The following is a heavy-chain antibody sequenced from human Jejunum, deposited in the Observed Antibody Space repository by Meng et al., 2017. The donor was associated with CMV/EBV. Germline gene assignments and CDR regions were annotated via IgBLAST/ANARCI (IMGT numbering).Heavy chain of an antibody. CDR1: RDDG. CDR2: TRSKIYGGAP. CDR3: ARGMTVTGAKYYFDF. J-gene: IGHJ4*02. V-gene: IGHV3-49*04. D-gene: IGHD2-2*01. Sequence: RDDGIGWVRQAPGKGLEWVSFTRSKIYGGAPEYATSVEGRFIVSRDDSNSIAYLQMNYLKIEDTAVYYCARGMTVTGAKYYFDFWGQGALVTVSS.